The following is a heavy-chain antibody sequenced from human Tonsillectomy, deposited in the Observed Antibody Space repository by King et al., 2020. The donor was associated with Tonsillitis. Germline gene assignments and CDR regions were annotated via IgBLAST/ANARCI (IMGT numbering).Heavy chain of an antibody. CDR2: ISAYSGNT. D-gene: IGHD4-17*01. V-gene: IGHV1-18*01. CDR1: GYTFTSYG. CDR3: ARDFGTTVPTGATKYYYYGMDV. J-gene: IGHJ6*02. Sequence: QLVQSGAEVKKPGASVKVSCKASGYTFTSYGISWVRQAPGQGLEWMGWISAYSGNTNYAQKLQGRVTMTTDTSTSTAFMELRSLRSDDTSVYYCARDFGTTVPTGATKYYYYGMDVWGQGTTVTVSS.